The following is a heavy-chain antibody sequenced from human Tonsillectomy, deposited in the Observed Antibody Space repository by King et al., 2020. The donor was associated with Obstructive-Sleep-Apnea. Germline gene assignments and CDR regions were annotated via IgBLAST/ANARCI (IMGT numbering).Heavy chain of an antibody. J-gene: IGHJ4*02. CDR2: IKQHGSEK. CDR1: GFTFSSYW. Sequence: VQLVESGGGLVQPGGSLRLSCAASGFTFSSYWMSWVRQAPGKGLEWVANIKQHGSEKYYMDSVKDRFTISRDNAKNSLYLQMNSLRAEDTAVYYCARVPEVSAETKMPWYFDYWGQGTRVTVSS. CDR3: ARVPEVSAETKMPWYFDY. D-gene: IGHD1-14*01. V-gene: IGHV3-7*03.